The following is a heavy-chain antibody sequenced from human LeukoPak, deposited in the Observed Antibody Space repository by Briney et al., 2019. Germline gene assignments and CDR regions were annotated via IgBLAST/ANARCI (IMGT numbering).Heavy chain of an antibody. CDR3: VRVGSAYGDPLEFDL. CDR1: GYSFNKFG. V-gene: IGHV1-18*01. J-gene: IGHJ5*02. Sequence: GASVKVSCKASGYSFNKFGISWVRQAPGQGLEWMGWISGYSGKTDSAQKLQDRVTVTTDNSTSTAYLELRSLRSDDTAVYFCVRVGSAYGDPLEFDLWGQGTLVTVSS. D-gene: IGHD2-21*01. CDR2: ISGYSGKT.